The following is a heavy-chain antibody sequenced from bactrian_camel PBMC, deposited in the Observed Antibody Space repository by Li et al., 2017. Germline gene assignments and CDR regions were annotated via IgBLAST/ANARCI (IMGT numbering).Heavy chain of an antibody. CDR2: IDSDGST. Sequence: QLVESGGGSVQAGGSLRLSCAASRYTYSNYCMVWFRQAPGKERLGVAAIDSDGSTYYADSVKGRFTISKNSKNTFYLQMNQLKPEDTAMYYCAASRWVTWARELLESDFHFWGQGTQVTVS. J-gene: IGHJ6*01. CDR3: AASRWVTWARELLESDFHF. CDR1: RYTYSNYC. D-gene: IGHD1*01. V-gene: IGHV3S55*01.